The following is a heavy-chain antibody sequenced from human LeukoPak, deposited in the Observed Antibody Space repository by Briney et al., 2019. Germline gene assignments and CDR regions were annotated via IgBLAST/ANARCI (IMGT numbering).Heavy chain of an antibody. Sequence: GGSLRLSCAASGFTFSSYAMHWVRQTPGKGLDWVAVIPHDGRSEHYAASVKGRFTISRDNSKNTMDLQMNSLRADDTAVYYCAREVGRDCPFDYWGQGTLVTVSS. CDR1: GFTFSSYA. CDR3: AREVGRDCPFDY. D-gene: IGHD2-21*02. V-gene: IGHV3-30-3*01. J-gene: IGHJ4*02. CDR2: IPHDGRSE.